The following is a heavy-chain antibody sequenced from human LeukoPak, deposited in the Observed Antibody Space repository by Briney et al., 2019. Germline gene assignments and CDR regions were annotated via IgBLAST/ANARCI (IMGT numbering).Heavy chain of an antibody. CDR1: GFTFSSYG. CDR2: ISYDGSNK. CDR3: AKDGYSSGWFISWEYYYGMDV. J-gene: IGHJ6*04. D-gene: IGHD6-19*01. V-gene: IGHV3-30*18. Sequence: PGRSLRLSCAASGFTFSSYGMHWVRQAPGKGLEWVAVISYDGSNKYYADSVKGRFTISRDNSKNTLYLQMNSLRAEDTAVYYCAKDGYSSGWFISWEYYYGMDVWGKGTTVTVSS.